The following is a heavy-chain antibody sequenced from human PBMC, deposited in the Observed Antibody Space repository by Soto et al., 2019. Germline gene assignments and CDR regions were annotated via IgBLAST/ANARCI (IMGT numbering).Heavy chain of an antibody. CDR1: GFTFSSYA. Sequence: EVQLLESGGGLVQPGGSLRLSCAASGFTFSSYAMSWVRQAPGKGLEWVSTISGSGGSTYYADSVKGRFTISRDNSKNTRRLQMNSLRAEDRAVYYCATARSDWDYGGQGTLVTGSS. CDR2: ISGSGGST. D-gene: IGHD2-21*01. CDR3: ATARSDWDY. V-gene: IGHV3-23*01. J-gene: IGHJ4*02.